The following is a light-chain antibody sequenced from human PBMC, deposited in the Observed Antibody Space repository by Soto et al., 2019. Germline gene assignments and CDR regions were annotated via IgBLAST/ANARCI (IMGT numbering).Light chain of an antibody. CDR1: SSDVGGYNF. Sequence: QSALTQPPSVSGSPGQSITISCTGTSSDVGGYNFVSWYQVYPGKAPKLLIYDVSNRPSGVSSRFSGSKSGNTASLTISGLGADDEDDYYCSSYTNRSTQVFGGGTKLTVL. CDR3: SSYTNRSTQV. CDR2: DVS. V-gene: IGLV2-14*01. J-gene: IGLJ3*02.